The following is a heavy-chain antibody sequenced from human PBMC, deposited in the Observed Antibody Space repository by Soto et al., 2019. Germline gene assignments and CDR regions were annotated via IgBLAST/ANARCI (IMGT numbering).Heavy chain of an antibody. D-gene: IGHD2-2*01. CDR3: TREEGYCSSTSCWGHNWFDP. CDR1: GFTFGDYA. V-gene: IGHV3-49*03. CDR2: IRSKAYGGTT. Sequence: PGGSLRLSCTASGFTFGDYAMSWFRQAPGKGLEWVGFIRSKAYGGTTEYAASVKGRFTISRDDSKSIAYLQMNSLKTEDTAVYYCTREEGYCSSTSCWGHNWFDPWGQGTLVTVSS. J-gene: IGHJ5*02.